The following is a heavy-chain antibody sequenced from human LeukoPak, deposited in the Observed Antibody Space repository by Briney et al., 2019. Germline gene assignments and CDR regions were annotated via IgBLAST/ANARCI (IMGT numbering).Heavy chain of an antibody. Sequence: ASVKVSCKASGYTFTSYGISWVRQAPGQGLEWMGWISAYNGNTNYAQKLQGRVTMTTDTSTSTAYMELRSLRSDDTAVYYCARGGPLGDYVWGSYRTDAFDIWGQGTMVTVSS. CDR1: GYTFTSYG. D-gene: IGHD3-16*02. V-gene: IGHV1-18*01. CDR3: ARGGPLGDYVWGSYRTDAFDI. CDR2: ISAYNGNT. J-gene: IGHJ3*02.